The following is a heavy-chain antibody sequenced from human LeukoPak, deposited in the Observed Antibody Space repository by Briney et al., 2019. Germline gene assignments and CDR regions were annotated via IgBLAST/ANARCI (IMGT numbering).Heavy chain of an antibody. CDR1: GGSISSYY. J-gene: IGHJ4*02. Sequence: SETLSLTCTVSGGSISSYYWSWIRQPPGKGLEWIGSIYYSGSTYYNPSLKSRVTISVDTSKNQFSLKLSSVTAADTAVYYCARDPYYYGSGSYFDYWGQGTLVTVSS. CDR2: IYYSGST. D-gene: IGHD3-10*01. V-gene: IGHV4-39*07. CDR3: ARDPYYYGSGSYFDY.